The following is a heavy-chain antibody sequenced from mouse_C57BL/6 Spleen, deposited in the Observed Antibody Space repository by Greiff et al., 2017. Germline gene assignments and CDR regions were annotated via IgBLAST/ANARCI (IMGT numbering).Heavy chain of an antibody. CDR1: GYTFTDYY. J-gene: IGHJ3*01. Sequence: EVKLQQSGPELVKPGASVKISCKASGYTFTDYYMNWVKQSHGKSLEWIGDINPNNGGTSYNQKFKGKATLTVDKSSSTAYMELRSLTSEDSAVYYCAIGYYDYDVGFAYWGQGTLVTVSA. V-gene: IGHV1-26*01. D-gene: IGHD2-4*01. CDR3: AIGYYDYDVGFAY. CDR2: INPNNGGT.